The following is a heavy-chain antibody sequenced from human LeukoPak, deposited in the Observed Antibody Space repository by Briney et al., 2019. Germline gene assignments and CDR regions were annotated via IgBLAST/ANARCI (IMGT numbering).Heavy chain of an antibody. V-gene: IGHV4-4*07. J-gene: IGHJ4*02. D-gene: IGHD3-22*01. CDR1: GVSISGYY. CDR2: IYISRGT. CDR3: AGGFGDYYDSSGDKGFDY. Sequence: KPSETLSLTCTVSGVSISGYYWSWIRQPAGKGLEWIGRIYISRGTTYNPSLRSRVIMSVDTSKNQFSLQLTSVTAADTAMYYCAGGFGDYYDSSGDKGFDYWGQGTLVTVSS.